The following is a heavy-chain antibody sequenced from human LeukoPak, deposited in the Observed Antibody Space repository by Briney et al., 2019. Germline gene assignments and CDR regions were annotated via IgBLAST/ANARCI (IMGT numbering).Heavy chain of an antibody. J-gene: IGHJ4*02. D-gene: IGHD2-21*02. CDR1: GFTFSSYG. CDR3: AKGLGVTGRPRGFDY. CDR2: ISATGANT. V-gene: IGHV3-23*01. Sequence: GGTLRLSCAASGFTFSSYGMSWVRQAPGKGLEWVSTISATGANTYYADSVKGRFTISRDNSKSTLYLQMNSLRVEDAAVYYCAKGLGVTGRPRGFDYWGQGTLVTVSS.